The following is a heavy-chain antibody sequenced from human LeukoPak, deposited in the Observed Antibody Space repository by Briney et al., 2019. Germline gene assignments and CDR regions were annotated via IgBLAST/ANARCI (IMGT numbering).Heavy chain of an antibody. CDR1: GGSFSGYY. V-gene: IGHV4-34*01. D-gene: IGHD2-2*01. CDR2: INHSGST. J-gene: IGHJ6*02. CDR3: ARSENIVVVLAAYYYYYYGMDV. Sequence: SETLSLTCAVYGGSFSGYYWSWIRQPPGKGLEWIGEINHSGSTNYNPSLKSRVTISVDTSKNQFSLKLSSVTAADTAVYYCARSENIVVVLAAYYYYYYGMDVWGQGTTVTVSS.